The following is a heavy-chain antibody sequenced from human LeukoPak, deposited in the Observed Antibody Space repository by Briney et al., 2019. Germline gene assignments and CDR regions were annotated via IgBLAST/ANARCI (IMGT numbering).Heavy chain of an antibody. CDR1: GGSLSSSRYY. Sequence: PSEALSLTCTVSGGSLSSSRYYWGWIRQPPGKGLEWIGSIYYSGSTYYNPSLKSRVTISVDTSKNQFSLKLSSVTAADTAVYYCARLDYGDYPSDYWGQGTLVTVSS. CDR3: ARLDYGDYPSDY. CDR2: IYYSGST. J-gene: IGHJ4*02. V-gene: IGHV4-39*07. D-gene: IGHD4-17*01.